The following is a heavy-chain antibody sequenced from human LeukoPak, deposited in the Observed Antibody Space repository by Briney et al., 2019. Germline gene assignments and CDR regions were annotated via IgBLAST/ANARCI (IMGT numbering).Heavy chain of an antibody. CDR2: ISGSDGTI. D-gene: IGHD1-1*01. Sequence: PGGSLRLSCVASGFTFSSYEMNWVRQAPGKGLERISFISGSDGTIYYADSVKGRFTISRDNPKNSLFLQMNSLRVEDTAVYFCARKLPGTVYFDYWGQGTLVAVSS. CDR3: ARKLPGTVYFDY. J-gene: IGHJ4*02. V-gene: IGHV3-48*03. CDR1: GFTFSSYE.